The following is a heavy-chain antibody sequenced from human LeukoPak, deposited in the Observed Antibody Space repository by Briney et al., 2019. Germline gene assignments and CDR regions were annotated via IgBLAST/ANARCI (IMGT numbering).Heavy chain of an antibody. CDR3: GKAGGSGRYGMDV. D-gene: IGHD3-10*01. CDR1: GFTFSSYS. CDR2: IGSSSATI. Sequence: GGSLRLSCAGSGFTFSSYSMNWVRQAPGKGLEWVSYIGSSSATIYNADSVKGRFTISRDNAKNSLYLQMNSLRVEDTAVYYCGKAGGSGRYGMDVWGQGTTVTVSS. V-gene: IGHV3-48*04. J-gene: IGHJ6*02.